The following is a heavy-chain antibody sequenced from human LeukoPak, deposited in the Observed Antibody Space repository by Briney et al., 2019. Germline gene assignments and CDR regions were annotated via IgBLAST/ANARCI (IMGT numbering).Heavy chain of an antibody. D-gene: IGHD3-9*01. J-gene: IGHJ1*01. Sequence: SVKVSCKASGGTFSSYAINWVRQAPGQGLEWMGGITPMFGTAKYAQKLQGRVTITADESTSTAYMELSSLRSEDTAVYYCARDSSEFRSLIFHWGQGTLVTVSS. CDR1: GGTFSSYA. V-gene: IGHV1-69*13. CDR2: ITPMFGTA. CDR3: ARDSSEFRSLIFH.